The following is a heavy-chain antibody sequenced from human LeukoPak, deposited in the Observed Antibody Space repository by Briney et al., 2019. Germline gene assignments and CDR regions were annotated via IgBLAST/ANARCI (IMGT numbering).Heavy chain of an antibody. CDR1: GYTFNTYG. CDR2: MNPNSGNT. CDR3: ARGPLFLSYGDYEDYFDY. D-gene: IGHD4-17*01. Sequence: ASVKVSCKPSGYTFNTYGITWVRQAPGQGLEWMGWMNPNSGNTGYAQKFQGRVTMTRNTSISTAYMELSSLRSEDTAVYYCARGPLFLSYGDYEDYFDYWGQGTLVTVSS. J-gene: IGHJ4*02. V-gene: IGHV1-8*02.